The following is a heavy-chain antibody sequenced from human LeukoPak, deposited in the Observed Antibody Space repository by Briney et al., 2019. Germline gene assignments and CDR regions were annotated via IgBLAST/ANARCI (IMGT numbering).Heavy chain of an antibody. CDR2: IYYSGST. V-gene: IGHV4-30-4*01. J-gene: IGHJ3*02. Sequence: SETLSLTCTVSGGSISSGDYYWSWIRQPPGKGLEWIGYIYYSGSTNYNPSLKSRVTISVDTSKNQFSLKLSSVTAADTAVYYCASVWRPVGTDAFDIWGQGTMVTVSS. CDR1: GGSISSGDYY. CDR3: ASVWRPVGTDAFDI. D-gene: IGHD6-25*01.